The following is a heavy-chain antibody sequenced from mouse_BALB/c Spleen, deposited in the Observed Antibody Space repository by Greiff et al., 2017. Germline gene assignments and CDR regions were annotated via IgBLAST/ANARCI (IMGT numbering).Heavy chain of an antibody. J-gene: IGHJ4*01. CDR1: GFSLTGYG. V-gene: IGHV2-6-7*01. CDR2: IWGDGST. Sequence: VKVVQSGPGLVAPSQSLSITCTVSGFSLTGYGVNWVRQPPGKGLEWLGMIWGDGSTDYNSALKSRLSISKDNSKSQVFLKMNSLQTDDTARYYCARDQGYYGNYGGYAMDYWGQGTSVTVSS. D-gene: IGHD2-1*01. CDR3: ARDQGYYGNYGGYAMDY.